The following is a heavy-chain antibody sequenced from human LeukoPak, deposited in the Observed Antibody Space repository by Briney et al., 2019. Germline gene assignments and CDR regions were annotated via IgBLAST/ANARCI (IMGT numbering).Heavy chain of an antibody. D-gene: IGHD3-22*01. V-gene: IGHV3-23*01. CDR3: AKSSSGYYPLGDFDY. J-gene: IGHJ4*02. Sequence: QPGGSLRLSCAAPGFTFNNFAMTWVRQAPGKGLEWVSSISGSGGSTYYADSVKGRFTLSRDNSKNTLYVQMNSLRAEDTAVYYCAKSSSGYYPLGDFDYWGQGTLVTVSS. CDR2: ISGSGGST. CDR1: GFTFNNFA.